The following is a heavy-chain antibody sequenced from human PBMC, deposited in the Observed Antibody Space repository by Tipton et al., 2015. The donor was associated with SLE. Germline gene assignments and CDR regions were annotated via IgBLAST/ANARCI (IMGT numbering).Heavy chain of an antibody. CDR2: ISAYNGNT. J-gene: IGHJ3*02. CDR3: ARHRAKLGIDAFDI. D-gene: IGHD7-27*01. CDR1: GYTFNTYG. Sequence: QLVQSGAEVKKPEASVKISCKASGYTFNTYGISWVRQAPGQGLEWMGWISAYNGNTNYAQKLQGRVTMTTDTSTSTAYMELRSLRSDDTAVYYCARHRAKLGIDAFDIWGQGTMVTVSS. V-gene: IGHV1-18*01.